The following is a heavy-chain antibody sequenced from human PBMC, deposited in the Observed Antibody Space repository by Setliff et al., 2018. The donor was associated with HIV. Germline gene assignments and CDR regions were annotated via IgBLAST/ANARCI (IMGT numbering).Heavy chain of an antibody. D-gene: IGHD3-22*01. Sequence: SETLSLTCTVSGGSISSDYWSWIRQPPGKGLEWIGYIYYSGSTNYNPSLKSRVTISVATSKNQFSLKLNSVTTADTAVYYCARSRTSSGYYDVTGYGMDVWGQGTTVTV. CDR1: GGSISSDY. CDR3: ARSRTSSGYYDVTGYGMDV. V-gene: IGHV4-59*01. CDR2: IYYSGST. J-gene: IGHJ6*02.